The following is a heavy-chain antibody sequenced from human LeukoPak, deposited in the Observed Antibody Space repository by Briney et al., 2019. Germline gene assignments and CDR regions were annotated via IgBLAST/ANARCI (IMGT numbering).Heavy chain of an antibody. CDR3: TSQYFDY. CDR1: EFTFSNAW. Sequence: PGGSLRLSCAASEFTFSNAWMNWVRQGPGKGLEWVGRIKSKTDGGTTDHAAPVEGRFTISRDDSKNTVYLQMNSLKTDDTAVYYCTSQYFDYWGQGTLVAVSS. J-gene: IGHJ4*02. CDR2: IKSKTDGGTT. V-gene: IGHV3-15*01.